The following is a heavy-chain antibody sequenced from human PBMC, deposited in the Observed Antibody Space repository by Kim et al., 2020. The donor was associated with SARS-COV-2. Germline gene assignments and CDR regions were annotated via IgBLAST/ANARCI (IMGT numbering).Heavy chain of an antibody. CDR2: IYSGFST. CDR3: ARAVNSMNVFD. Sequence: GGSLRLSCVASGFTVSSSYMSWVRQAPGKGLEWVSNIYSGFSTYSAYSVKGRGTISRDTPKKPLYLQMNSLMAEETAVDLWARAVNSMNVFD. V-gene: IGHV3-53*01. CDR1: GFTVSSSY. J-gene: IGHJ4*01. D-gene: IGHD3-22*01.